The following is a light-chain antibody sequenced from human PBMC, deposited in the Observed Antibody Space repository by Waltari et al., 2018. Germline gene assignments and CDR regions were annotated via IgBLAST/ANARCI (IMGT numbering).Light chain of an antibody. CDR1: STDVAGYDP. V-gene: IGLV2-8*01. Sequence: QSALTQPPSASGSPGPSITISCTGISTDVAGYDPVFWYQPPPGKDPKLFIYHVTKRPAGVAVRCSGSKSDNTASLAVSGLQAEDEADYYCSSYAGGSSLMFGGGTKLTVL. CDR2: HVT. CDR3: SSYAGGSSLM. J-gene: IGLJ3*02.